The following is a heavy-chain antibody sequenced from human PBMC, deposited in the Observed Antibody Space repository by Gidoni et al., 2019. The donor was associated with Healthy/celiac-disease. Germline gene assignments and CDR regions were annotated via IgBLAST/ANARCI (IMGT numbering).Heavy chain of an antibody. Sequence: QVQLVASGGGVVQPGGSLRLSCAASGFTFSRYGMHWVRQAPGKGLEWVAFIRYDGSNKYYADSVKGRFTISRENSKNTLYLQMNSLRAEYTAVYYWAKDRGDYPDYWGQGTLVTVSS. CDR2: IRYDGSNK. D-gene: IGHD3-16*01. J-gene: IGHJ4*02. V-gene: IGHV3-30*02. CDR3: AKDRGDYPDY. CDR1: GFTFSRYG.